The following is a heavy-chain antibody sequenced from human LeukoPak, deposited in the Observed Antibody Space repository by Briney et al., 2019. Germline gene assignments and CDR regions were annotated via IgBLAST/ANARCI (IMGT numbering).Heavy chain of an antibody. V-gene: IGHV3-21*01. CDR1: GFTFSSYS. D-gene: IGHD1-26*01. CDR2: ISSSSSYI. J-gene: IGHJ4*02. CDR3: ALLVGDTLDFDY. Sequence: GGSLRLSCAASGFTFSSYSMNWVRQAPGKGLGWVSSISSSSSYIYYADSVKGRFTITRDNAKNSLYLQMYSLRAEDSAVYYCALLVGDTLDFDYWGQGTLVTVSS.